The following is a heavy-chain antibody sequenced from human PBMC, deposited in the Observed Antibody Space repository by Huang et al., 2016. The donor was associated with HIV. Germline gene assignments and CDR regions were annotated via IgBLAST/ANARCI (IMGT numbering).Heavy chain of an antibody. CDR3: ARARVTSKYYMDV. V-gene: IGHV3-23*01. Sequence: EVQLLESGGGLVQPGGSLRLSCAASGFIFSSYAMNWVRQDLGKGRGWVSTISGSAGSTYYSYSVKGRFTVSRDNSKNTLFLQMSSLRVEDTAIYYCARARVTSKYYMDVWGKGTTVTVSS. CDR2: ISGSAGST. D-gene: IGHD2-21*02. J-gene: IGHJ6*03. CDR1: GFIFSSYA.